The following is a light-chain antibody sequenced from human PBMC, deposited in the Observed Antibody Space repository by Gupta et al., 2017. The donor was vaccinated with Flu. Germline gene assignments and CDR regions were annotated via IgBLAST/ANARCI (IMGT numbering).Light chain of an antibody. J-gene: IGLJ2*01. CDR2: DVS. Sequence: QSALTPPLSASVSPAQSVPIPCTGTSSDVGGYDHVSWYQQHPGKAPKLMIFDVSKRPSGVPARFFGSKSGNTASLTVSGLQAEDEADYYCSSYAGSKNLVFGGGTKLTVL. CDR3: SSYAGSKNLV. V-gene: IGLV2-8*01. CDR1: SSDVGGYDH.